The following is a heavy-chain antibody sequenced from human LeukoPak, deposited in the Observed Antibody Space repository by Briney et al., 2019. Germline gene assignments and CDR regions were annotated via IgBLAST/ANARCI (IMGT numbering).Heavy chain of an antibody. J-gene: IGHJ6*04. D-gene: IGHD3-9*01. V-gene: IGHV3-7*03. Sequence: GGSLRLSCAASGFTFSSYWMSWVRQAPGKGLEWVANIKQDGSEKYYVDSVKGRFTISRDNAKNSLYLQMNSLRAEDTAVYYCARVGYDILTGISRPYYYGMDVWGKGTTVTVSS. CDR3: ARVGYDILTGISRPYYYGMDV. CDR1: GFTFSSYW. CDR2: IKQDGSEK.